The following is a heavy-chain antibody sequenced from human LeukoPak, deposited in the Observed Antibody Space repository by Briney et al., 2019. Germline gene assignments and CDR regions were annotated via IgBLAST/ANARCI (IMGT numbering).Heavy chain of an antibody. J-gene: IGHJ4*02. CDR1: GGTFSSYA. CDR2: IIPIFGTA. V-gene: IGHV1-69*13. CDR3: ARDGFYDSSGPADY. D-gene: IGHD3-22*01. Sequence: SVKVCCKASGGTFSSYAISWVRQAPGQGLEWMGGIIPIFGTANYAQKFQGRVTITADESTSTAYMELSSLRSEDTAVYYCARDGFYDSSGPADYWGQGTLVTVSS.